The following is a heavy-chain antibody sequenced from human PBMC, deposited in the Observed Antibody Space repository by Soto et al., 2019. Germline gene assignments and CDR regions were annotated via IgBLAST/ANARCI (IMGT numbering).Heavy chain of an antibody. V-gene: IGHV1-3*01. Sequence: QVQLVQSGAEVKKPGASVKVSCKASGYTFTSYAMHWVRQAPGQRLEWMGWINAGNGNTKYSQKFQGRVTITRDTSASTDYMELSSLRSEDTAVYYCARGIAAAGDFDYWGQGTLVTVSS. CDR2: INAGNGNT. CDR3: ARGIAAAGDFDY. D-gene: IGHD6-13*01. CDR1: GYTFTSYA. J-gene: IGHJ4*02.